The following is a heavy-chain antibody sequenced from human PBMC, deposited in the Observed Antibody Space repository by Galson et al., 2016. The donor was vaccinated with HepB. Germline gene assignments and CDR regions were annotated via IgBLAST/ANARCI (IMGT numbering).Heavy chain of an antibody. V-gene: IGHV3-30*04. CDR3: ARASGDGDKNTFEPDY. Sequence: SLRLSCAASGFAFSSHAMHWVRQAPGKGLDWVGLISYDGRKKHYADSVKGRFTISRDKSRNTLYLQVNSLRTEDAAVYYCARASGDGDKNTFEPDYWGQGTLVTVSS. J-gene: IGHJ4*02. D-gene: IGHD5-24*01. CDR1: GFAFSSHA. CDR2: ISYDGRKK.